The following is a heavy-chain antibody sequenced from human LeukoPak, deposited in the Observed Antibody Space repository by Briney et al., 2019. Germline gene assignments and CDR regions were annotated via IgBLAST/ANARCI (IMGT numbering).Heavy chain of an antibody. V-gene: IGHV3-7*01. D-gene: IGHD4-11*01. CDR3: AREDHSKYEY. CDR1: GFIFSNYW. CDR2: IKQDGSEK. J-gene: IGHJ4*02. Sequence: VGSLRLSCAASGFIFSNYWMSWVRQAPGKGLEWVASIKQDGSEKYYMDFVKGRFTISKDNAKDSLYLQINSLRAEDTAVYYCAREDHSKYEYWGQGTPVTVSS.